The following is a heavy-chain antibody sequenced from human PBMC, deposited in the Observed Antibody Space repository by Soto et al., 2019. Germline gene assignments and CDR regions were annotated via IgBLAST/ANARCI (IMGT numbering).Heavy chain of an antibody. CDR3: ASRYVRRGVLMDV. J-gene: IGHJ6*02. D-gene: IGHD3-10*02. V-gene: IGHV4-31*02. CDR1: GDSISSGGYY. CDR2: IYYSATS. Sequence: KASETLSLTCTVSGDSISSGGYYWSWIRQHPGKGLELIGHIYYSATSYYNPSLKSRVTISVDTSKNQFSLKLSSVTAADTAVYYCASRYVRRGVLMDVWGQGTTVTVSS.